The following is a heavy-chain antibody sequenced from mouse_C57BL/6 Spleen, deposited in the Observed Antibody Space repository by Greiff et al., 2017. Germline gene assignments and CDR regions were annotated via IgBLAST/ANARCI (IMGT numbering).Heavy chain of an antibody. J-gene: IGHJ1*03. CDR1: GYAFSSSW. CDR2: IYPGDGET. Sequence: QVQLQQSGPELVKPGASVKISCKASGYAFSSSWMNWVKQRPGKGLEWIGRIYPGDGETNYNGKFKGKATLTADKSSSTAYMQLSSLTSEDSAVYFCANYYGSSYSYWYFDVWGTGTTVTVSS. D-gene: IGHD1-1*01. CDR3: ANYYGSSYSYWYFDV. V-gene: IGHV1-82*01.